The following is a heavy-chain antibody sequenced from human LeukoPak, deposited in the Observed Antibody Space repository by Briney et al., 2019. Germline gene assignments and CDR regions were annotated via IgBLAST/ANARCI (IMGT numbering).Heavy chain of an antibody. CDR3: TRGGNYYGSGSYYDDLDY. D-gene: IGHD3-10*01. CDR2: ISSKAYGGTT. J-gene: IGHJ4*02. V-gene: IGHV3-49*04. Sequence: GGSLRLSCPASGFIFGDYAMSWVRQAPGKGLEWVGFISSKAYGGTTEYAASVKRRFTISRDESKSIAYLQMNSLKTEDTAVYYCTRGGNYYGSGSYYDDLDYWGQGTLVTVSS. CDR1: GFIFGDYA.